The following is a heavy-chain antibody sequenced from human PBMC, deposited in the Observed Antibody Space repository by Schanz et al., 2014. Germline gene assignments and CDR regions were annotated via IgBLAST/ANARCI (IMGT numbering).Heavy chain of an antibody. CDR3: ARVKYCTITRCYRTETEGIYYIDV. CDR2: ISSGGGST. Sequence: EVQLLESGGGLVQPGGSLRLSCASSGFSFTTYAMSWVRQAPGKGLEWVSSISSGGGSTYYADSVKGRFTISRDNSKNTLYLQMKSLRAEDTAVYYCARVKYCTITRCYRTETEGIYYIDVWGKGPTVTVSS. J-gene: IGHJ6*03. CDR1: GFSFTTYA. D-gene: IGHD2-2*01. V-gene: IGHV3-23*01.